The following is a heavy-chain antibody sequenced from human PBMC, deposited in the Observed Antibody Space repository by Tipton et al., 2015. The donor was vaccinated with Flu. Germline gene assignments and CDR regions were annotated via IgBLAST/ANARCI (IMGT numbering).Heavy chain of an antibody. CDR2: IYPGDSDT. V-gene: IGHV5-51*01. CDR1: GYSFTGYW. CDR3: VRQPYLGDYGGYFDY. Sequence: QLVQSGAEVKKPGESLKISCKGSGYSFTGYWIGWVRQMPGKGLEWMGIIYPGDSDTRYSPSFQGQVTISADKSISTAYLQWSSLKASDTAMYYCVRQPYLGDYGGYFDYWGQGTLVTVSS. D-gene: IGHD4-17*01. J-gene: IGHJ4*02.